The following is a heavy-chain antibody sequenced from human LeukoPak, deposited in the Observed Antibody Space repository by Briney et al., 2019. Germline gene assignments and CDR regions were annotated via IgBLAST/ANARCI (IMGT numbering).Heavy chain of an antibody. V-gene: IGHV4-31*03. CDR3: ARISMEWLLLYY. D-gene: IGHD3-22*01. CDR2: IYYSGST. Sequence: SQTLSLTCTVSGGSISSGGYYWSWIRQHPGKGLEWIGYIYYSGSTYYNPSLKSRVTISVDTSKNQFSLKLSSVTAADTAVYYCARISMEWLLLYYWGQGTLVTVSS. CDR1: GGSISSGGYY. J-gene: IGHJ4*02.